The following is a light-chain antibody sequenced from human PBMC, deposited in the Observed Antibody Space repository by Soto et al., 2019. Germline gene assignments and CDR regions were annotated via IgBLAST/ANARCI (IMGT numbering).Light chain of an antibody. CDR1: ASDVGGYNS. Sequence: QSALTPPASVSGSPGQSITISCTGTASDVGGYNSVSWYQQLPGKAPKLMIYDVSNRPSGVSSRFSGSKSGSTASLTISGLQAEDEADYYCSSYSGSTTLGVVFGGGTKLTVL. CDR3: SSYSGSTTLGVV. V-gene: IGLV2-14*01. CDR2: DVS. J-gene: IGLJ2*01.